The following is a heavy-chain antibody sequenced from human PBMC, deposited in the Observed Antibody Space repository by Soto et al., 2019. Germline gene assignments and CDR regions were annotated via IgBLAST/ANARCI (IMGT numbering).Heavy chain of an antibody. J-gene: IGHJ6*02. D-gene: IGHD3-9*01. CDR2: ISGSGGST. Sequence: EVQLLESGGGLVQPGGSLRLSCAASGFTFSSYAMSWVRQAPGKGLEWVSAISGSGGSTYYADSVKGWFTISRDNSKNTLYVQMNSRRAKDTAVYYCAKWVDILTGYADGMDVWGQGTTVTVSS. CDR3: AKWVDILTGYADGMDV. CDR1: GFTFSSYA. V-gene: IGHV3-23*01.